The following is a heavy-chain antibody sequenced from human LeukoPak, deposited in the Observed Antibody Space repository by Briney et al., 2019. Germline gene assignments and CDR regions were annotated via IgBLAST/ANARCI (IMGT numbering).Heavy chain of an antibody. Sequence: GGSLRLSCAASGFTFSSYEMNWVRQAPGKGLEWVSVIYSGGSTYYADSVRGRFTISRDNSKNTLYLQMNSLRAEDTAVYYCASSVLRYFDWLSHFDYWGQGTLVTVSS. J-gene: IGHJ4*02. D-gene: IGHD3-9*01. CDR3: ASSVLRYFDWLSHFDY. V-gene: IGHV3-53*01. CDR2: IYSGGST. CDR1: GFTFSSYE.